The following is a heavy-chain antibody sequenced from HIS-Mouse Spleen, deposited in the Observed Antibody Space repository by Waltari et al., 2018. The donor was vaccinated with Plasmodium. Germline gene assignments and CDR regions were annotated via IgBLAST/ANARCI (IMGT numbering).Heavy chain of an antibody. D-gene: IGHD6-13*01. CDR2: IKQDGSEK. Sequence: EVHLLESGGGLFQPGGSLSLYVEASGSPFVSYWSSWVRQATGKGLEWVANIKQDGSEKYYVDSVKGRFTISRDNAKNSLYLQMNSLRAEDTAVYYCASSWYWYFDLWGRGTLVTVSS. V-gene: IGHV3-7*01. J-gene: IGHJ2*01. CDR3: ASSWYWYFDL. CDR1: GSPFVSYW.